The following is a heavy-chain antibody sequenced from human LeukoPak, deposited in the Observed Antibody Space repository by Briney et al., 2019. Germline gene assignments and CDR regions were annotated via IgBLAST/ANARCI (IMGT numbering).Heavy chain of an antibody. Sequence: SETLSLTCTVSGYSISSGYYWGWIRQPPGKGLEWIGSIYHSGSTYYNPSLKSRVTISVDTSKNQFSLKLSSVTAADTAVYYCARYQRIVGATRADYWGQGTLVTVSS. D-gene: IGHD1-26*01. CDR2: IYHSGST. J-gene: IGHJ4*02. CDR3: ARYQRIVGATRADY. CDR1: GYSISSGYY. V-gene: IGHV4-38-2*02.